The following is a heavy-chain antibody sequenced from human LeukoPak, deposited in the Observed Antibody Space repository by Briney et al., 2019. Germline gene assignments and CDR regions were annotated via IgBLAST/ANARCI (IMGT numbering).Heavy chain of an antibody. D-gene: IGHD1-26*01. V-gene: IGHV1-2*02. CDR3: ARGTRSGSPSWYYMDV. CDR1: GYTLTGYY. CDR2: INPNSGGT. Sequence: ASVKVSCKASGYTLTGYYMHWVRQAPGQGLEWMGWINPNSGGTNYAQKFQGRVTMTRDTSISTAYMELSRLRSDDTAVYYCARGTRSGSPSWYYMDVWGKGTTVTVSS. J-gene: IGHJ6*03.